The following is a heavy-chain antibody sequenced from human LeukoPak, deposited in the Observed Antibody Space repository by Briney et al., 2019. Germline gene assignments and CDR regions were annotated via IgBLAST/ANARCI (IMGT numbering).Heavy chain of an antibody. V-gene: IGHV3-43*02. J-gene: IGHJ4*02. CDR2: ISADGGGT. D-gene: IGHD6-19*01. CDR1: GFTFDDYA. CDR3: VRDFSVADLTDY. Sequence: GGSLRLSCAASGFTFDDYAMHWVRQVPGKGPQWVSFISADGGGTYYADSVRGRFTISRDNRKNSLFLQINSLRTEDTAFYYCVRDFSVADLTDYWGQGTLVTVSS.